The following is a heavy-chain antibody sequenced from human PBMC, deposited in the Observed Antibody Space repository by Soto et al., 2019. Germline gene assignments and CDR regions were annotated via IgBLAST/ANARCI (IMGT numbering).Heavy chain of an antibody. CDR2: IISIFGTA. D-gene: IGHD1-26*01. Sequence: QVQLVQSGAEVKKPGSSVKVSCKASGGTFSSYAISWVRQAPGQGLQWMGGIISIFGTADYAQKLQGRVTITAEESTSTAYMELSSLRSEDTAVYYCASHSGSSPEGRYYYGMDVWGQGTTVTVSS. CDR1: GGTFSSYA. CDR3: ASHSGSSPEGRYYYGMDV. J-gene: IGHJ6*02. V-gene: IGHV1-69*12.